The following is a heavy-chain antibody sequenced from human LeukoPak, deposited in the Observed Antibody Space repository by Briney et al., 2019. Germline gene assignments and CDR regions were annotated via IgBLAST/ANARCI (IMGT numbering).Heavy chain of an antibody. Sequence: QPGGSLRLSCAASGFTFSSYEMNWVRQAPGKGLEWVSYISSSGSTIYYADSVKGRFTISRDNAKNSLYLQINSLRAEDTAVYYCANGNRCTSPNCLGYYYFYMDVWGKGTTVTVSS. V-gene: IGHV3-48*03. CDR3: ANGNRCTSPNCLGYYYFYMDV. CDR1: GFTFSSYE. CDR2: ISSSGSTI. D-gene: IGHD2-8*01. J-gene: IGHJ6*03.